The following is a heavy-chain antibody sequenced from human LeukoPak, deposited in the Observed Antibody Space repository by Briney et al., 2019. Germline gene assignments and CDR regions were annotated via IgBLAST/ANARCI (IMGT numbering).Heavy chain of an antibody. D-gene: IGHD3-10*01. CDR2: IYTSGST. CDR3: ARGGRFGDLKYYYYMDV. J-gene: IGHJ6*03. CDR1: GGSISSYY. V-gene: IGHV4-4*07. Sequence: SETLSLTCTVSGGSISSYYWSWIRQPAGKGLEWIGRIYTSGSTNYNPSLKSRVTMSVDTSKNQFSLKLSSVTAADTAVYYCARGGRFGDLKYYYYMDVWGEGTTVTISS.